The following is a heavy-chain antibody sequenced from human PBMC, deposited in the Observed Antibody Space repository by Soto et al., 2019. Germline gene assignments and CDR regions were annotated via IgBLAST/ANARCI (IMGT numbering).Heavy chain of an antibody. Sequence: GGSLRLSCAASGFTFSSYSMNWVRQAPGKGLEWVSYISSSSSTIYYADSVKGRFTISRDNAKNSLYLQMNSLRAEDTAVYYCARDLPNYYGSGSYPYGFDPWGQGTLVTVSS. CDR1: GFTFSSYS. V-gene: IGHV3-48*01. CDR2: ISSSSSTI. CDR3: ARDLPNYYGSGSYPYGFDP. D-gene: IGHD3-10*01. J-gene: IGHJ5*02.